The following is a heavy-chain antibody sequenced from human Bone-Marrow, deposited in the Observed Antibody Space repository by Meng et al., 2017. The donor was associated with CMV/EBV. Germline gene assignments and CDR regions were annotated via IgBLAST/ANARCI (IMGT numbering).Heavy chain of an antibody. J-gene: IGHJ4*02. Sequence: GESLKISCVASGFTFSSYWMHWVRQAPGKGLVWVSRINSDGSSTSYADSVKGRFTISRDNAKNTLYLQMNSLRAKDTAVYYCARARVPAAIYQYYFDYWGQGTLVTVSS. V-gene: IGHV3-74*01. CDR2: INSDGSST. CDR3: ARARVPAAIYQYYFDY. D-gene: IGHD2-2*02. CDR1: GFTFSSYW.